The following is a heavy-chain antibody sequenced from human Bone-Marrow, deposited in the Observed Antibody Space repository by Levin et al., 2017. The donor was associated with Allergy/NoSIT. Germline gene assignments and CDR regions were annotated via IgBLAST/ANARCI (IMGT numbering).Heavy chain of an antibody. D-gene: IGHD5-18*01. V-gene: IGHV4-39*01. CDR2: MYHSGST. CDR1: GASISSSNYY. CDR3: ARPLREYNYGLFEH. J-gene: IGHJ4*02. Sequence: KPSETLSLTCTVSGASISSSNYYWGWIRQPPGKGLEWIGSMYHSGSTDFNPSLEIRVTLSVDTSKNQFSLKLRSVTAADTAVYYCARPLREYNYGLFEHWGQGALVTVSS.